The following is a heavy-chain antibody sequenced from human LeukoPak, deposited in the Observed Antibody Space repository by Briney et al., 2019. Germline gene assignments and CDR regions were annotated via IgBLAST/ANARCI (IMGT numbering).Heavy chain of an antibody. J-gene: IGHJ4*02. CDR3: ARVPGGYSYGSVRFDY. CDR2: INPSGGST. Sequence: ASVKVSCKASGYTFTSYYMHWVRQAPGQGLERMGIINPSGGSTSYAQKFQGRVTMTRDTSTSTVYMELSSLRSEDTAVYYCARVPGGYSYGSVRFDYWGQGTLVTVSS. V-gene: IGHV1-46*01. D-gene: IGHD5-18*01. CDR1: GYTFTSYY.